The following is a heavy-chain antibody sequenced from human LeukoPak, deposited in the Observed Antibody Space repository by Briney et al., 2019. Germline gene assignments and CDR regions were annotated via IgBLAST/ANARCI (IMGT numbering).Heavy chain of an antibody. Sequence: SETLSLTCTVSGGSISSSSYCWGWIRQPPGKGLEWIGSIYYSGSTYYNPSLKSRVTISVDTSKNQFSLKLSSVTAADTAVYYCARGANHDYDYVWGSYRYRRYYFDYWDQGTLVTVSS. D-gene: IGHD3-16*02. V-gene: IGHV4-39*07. CDR2: IYYSGST. CDR1: GGSISSSSYC. CDR3: ARGANHDYDYVWGSYRYRRYYFDY. J-gene: IGHJ4*02.